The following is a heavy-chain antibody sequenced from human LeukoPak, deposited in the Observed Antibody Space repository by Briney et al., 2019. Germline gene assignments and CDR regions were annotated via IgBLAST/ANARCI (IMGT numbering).Heavy chain of an antibody. CDR2: INHSGST. Sequence: PSETLSLTCAVYGGSFSGYYWSWIRQPPGKGLEWIGEINHSGSTNYNPSLKSRVTISVDTSKNQFSLKLSSVTAADTAVYYCARRARYDSSGYYYYYYMDVWGKGTTVTISS. CDR1: GGSFSGYY. D-gene: IGHD3-22*01. V-gene: IGHV4-34*01. CDR3: ARRARYDSSGYYYYYYMDV. J-gene: IGHJ6*03.